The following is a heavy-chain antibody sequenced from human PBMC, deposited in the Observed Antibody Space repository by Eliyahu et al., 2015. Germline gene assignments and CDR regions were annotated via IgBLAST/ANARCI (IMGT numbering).Heavy chain of an antibody. CDR1: XFSLSTSGVG. D-gene: IGHD1-14*01. CDR2: IYWDDDK. Sequence: QITLKESGPTLVKPTQTLTLTCTFSXFSLSTSGVGVGWIRQPPGKALEWLALIYWDDDKRYRPSLMSRLTITKDTSKNQVVLTMTDMDPVDTATYYCAHRPITYSEALYYFDYWGQGTLVTVSS. CDR3: AHRPITYSEALYYFDY. J-gene: IGHJ4*02. V-gene: IGHV2-5*02.